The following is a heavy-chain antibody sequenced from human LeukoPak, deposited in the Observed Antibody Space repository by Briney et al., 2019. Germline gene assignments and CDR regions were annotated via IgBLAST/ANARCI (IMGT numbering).Heavy chain of an antibody. CDR3: AKDRVPNSSGWYGFDY. J-gene: IGHJ4*02. CDR2: ISYDGSNK. CDR1: GFTFSSYG. V-gene: IGHV3-30*18. Sequence: GGSLRLSCAASGFTFSSYGMHWVRQAPGKGLEWVAVISYDGSNKYYADSVKGRFTISRDNSKNTLYLQTNSLRAEDTAVYYCAKDRVPNSSGWYGFDYWGQGTLVTVSS. D-gene: IGHD6-19*01.